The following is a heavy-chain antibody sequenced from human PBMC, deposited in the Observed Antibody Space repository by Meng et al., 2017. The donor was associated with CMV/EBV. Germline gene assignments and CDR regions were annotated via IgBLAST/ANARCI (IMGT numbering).Heavy chain of an antibody. CDR1: GFTVSSNY. CDR2: IYSGGST. V-gene: IGHV3-66*02. CDR3: ARDRVDILTGYYTRYYYYGMDV. D-gene: IGHD3-9*01. J-gene: IGHJ6*02. Sequence: GESLKISCAASGFTVSSNYMSWVRHAPGKGLEWVSVIYSGGSTYYADSVKGRFTISRDNSKNTLYLQMNSLRAEDTAVYYCARDRVDILTGYYTRYYYYGMDVWGQGTTVTVSS.